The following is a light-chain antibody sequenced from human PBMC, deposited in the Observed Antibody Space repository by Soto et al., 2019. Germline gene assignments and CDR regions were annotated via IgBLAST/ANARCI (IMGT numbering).Light chain of an antibody. CDR2: AAS. J-gene: IGKJ2*01. Sequence: EVVLTQSPGPLSLSPGERVTLSCRTSQSVNSNFLSWFQQKPGQPPRLLLYAASKRAAGTPDRFSGAGSGTDFTLFISTVEPEGFAVYYCQQYGCFYVYTFGQGTKLDI. CDR1: QSVNSNF. V-gene: IGKV3-20*01. CDR3: QQYGCFYVYT.